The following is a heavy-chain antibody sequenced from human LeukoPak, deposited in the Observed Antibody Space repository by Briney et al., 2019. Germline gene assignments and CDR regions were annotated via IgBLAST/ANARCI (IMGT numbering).Heavy chain of an antibody. CDR1: GFTFSSHA. CDR2: ISGSGGST. D-gene: IGHD5-12*01. Sequence: GGSLRLSCAASGFTFSSHALSWVRQAPGKGLEWVSAISGSGGSTYYADSVKGRFTISRDNSKNTLYLQMNSLRAEDTAVYYCAKDGREWPRSLDYWGQGTLVTVSS. J-gene: IGHJ4*02. CDR3: AKDGREWPRSLDY. V-gene: IGHV3-23*01.